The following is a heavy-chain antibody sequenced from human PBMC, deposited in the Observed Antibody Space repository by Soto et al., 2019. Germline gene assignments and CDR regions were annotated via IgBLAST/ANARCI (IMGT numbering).Heavy chain of an antibody. CDR2: IYYSGNT. J-gene: IGHJ4*02. CDR1: GGSISSPSYY. D-gene: IGHD1-1*01. Sequence: QLQLQESGPGLVKPSENLSLTCSVSGGSISSPSYYWGWIRQPPGKGLEWIGSIYYSGNTYYNPSLKSRVTIFVGTSRNQFSLKVNSVTAADTAVYFCARLPGITTLRRDYWGQGTLVTVSS. CDR3: ARLPGITTLRRDY. V-gene: IGHV4-39*01.